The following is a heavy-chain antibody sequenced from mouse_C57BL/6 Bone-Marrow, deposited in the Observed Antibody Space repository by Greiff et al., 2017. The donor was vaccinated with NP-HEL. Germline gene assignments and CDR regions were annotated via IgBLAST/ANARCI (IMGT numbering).Heavy chain of an antibody. CDR2: IAPEDGDT. V-gene: IGHV14-1*01. Sequence: VQLKESGAELVRPGASVKLSCTASGFNIKDYYMHWVKQRPEQGLEWIGRIAPEDGDTEYAPKFQGKATMTADTSSNTAYLQLISLTSKATSVYYCTSPASSGYGFAYWGQGTLVTVSA. CDR3: TSPASSGYGFAY. CDR1: GFNIKDYY. D-gene: IGHD3-2*02. J-gene: IGHJ3*01.